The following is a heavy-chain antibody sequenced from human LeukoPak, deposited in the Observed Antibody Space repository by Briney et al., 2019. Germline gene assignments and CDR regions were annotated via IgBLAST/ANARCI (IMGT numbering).Heavy chain of an antibody. CDR2: ISSSSSYI. V-gene: IGHV3-21*01. CDR3: ARDRLVVVAARAGMDV. CDR1: GFTFSSYE. D-gene: IGHD2-15*01. Sequence: GGSLRLSCAASGFTFSSYEMSWVRQAAGKGLEWVSSISSSSSYIYYADSVKGRFTISRDNAKNSLYLQMNSLRAEDTAVYYCARDRLVVVAARAGMDVWGQGTTVTVSS. J-gene: IGHJ6*02.